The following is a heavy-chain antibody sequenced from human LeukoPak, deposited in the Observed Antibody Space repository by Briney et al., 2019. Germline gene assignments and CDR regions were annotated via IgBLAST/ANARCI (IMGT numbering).Heavy chain of an antibody. V-gene: IGHV3-48*02. Sequence: GGSLRLSCAASGFTFSIYSMDWVRQAPGKGLEWVSYISSSSSTIYHADSVKGRFTISRDNAKNSLYLQMNSLRDEDTAVYYCARDATTGNWFDPWGQGTLVTVSS. D-gene: IGHD4-17*01. CDR1: GFTFSIYS. J-gene: IGHJ5*02. CDR3: ARDATTGNWFDP. CDR2: ISSSSSTI.